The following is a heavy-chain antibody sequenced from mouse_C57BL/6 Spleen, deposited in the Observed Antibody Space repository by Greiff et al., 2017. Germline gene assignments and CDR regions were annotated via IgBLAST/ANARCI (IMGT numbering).Heavy chain of an antibody. CDR1: GYNFTEYT. D-gene: IGHD2-3*01. CDR3: AIHDDLCDYDGDLYALDY. J-gene: IGHJ4*01. Sequence: QVQLQQSGAELVKPGASVKLSCKASGYNFTEYTIHWVKQRSGQGLEWIGWFYPGSGSIKYNEKFKDKATLTADKSSSTVYMELSRLTSEDSAVYFCAIHDDLCDYDGDLYALDYWGQGASVTVSS. CDR2: FYPGSGSI. V-gene: IGHV1-62-2*01.